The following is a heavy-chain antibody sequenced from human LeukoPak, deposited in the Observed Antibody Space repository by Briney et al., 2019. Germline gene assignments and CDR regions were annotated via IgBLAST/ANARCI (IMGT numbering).Heavy chain of an antibody. V-gene: IGHV3-30*04. J-gene: IGHJ4*02. CDR2: TSHDGTIA. D-gene: IGHD6-19*01. CDR3: AREGHSSGRAAAFDH. CDR1: GFTFNNYV. Sequence: GRSLRLSCAASGFTFNNYVMHWVRQAPGKGLEWVALTSHDGTIAYNVDSVKGRFSISRDNSKDTVFLQLNSLTSEDTAVYYCAREGHSSGRAAAFDHWGQGTLVTVSS.